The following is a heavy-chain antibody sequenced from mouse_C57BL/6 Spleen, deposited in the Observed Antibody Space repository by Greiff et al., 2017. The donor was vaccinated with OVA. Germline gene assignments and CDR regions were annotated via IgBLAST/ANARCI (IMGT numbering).Heavy chain of an antibody. CDR3: AKIGDSNCYFDY. V-gene: IGHV2-5*01. J-gene: IGHJ2*01. CDR1: GFSLTSYG. D-gene: IGHD2-5*01. CDR2: IWRGGST. Sequence: VKLMESGPGLVQPSQSLSITCTASGFSLTSYGVHWVRQSPGKGLEWLGVIWRGGSTDYNAAFMSRLSITKDNSKSQVFFKMNSLQADDTAIYYCAKIGDSNCYFDYWGQGTTLTVSS.